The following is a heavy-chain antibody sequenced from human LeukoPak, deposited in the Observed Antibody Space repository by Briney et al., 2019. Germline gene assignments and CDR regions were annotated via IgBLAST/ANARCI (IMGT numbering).Heavy chain of an antibody. CDR1: GFTFDDYA. D-gene: IGHD2-2*01. J-gene: IGHJ6*02. CDR2: ISWNSGSI. Sequence: QPGRSLRLSCAASGFTFDDYAMHWVRQAPGKGLEWVSGISWNSGSIGYADSVKGRFTISRDNAKNSLYLQMKSLRAEDTAFYYCAKDIEYQLPPYYVMDVWGQGNTVTVSS. V-gene: IGHV3-9*01. CDR3: AKDIEYQLPPYYVMDV.